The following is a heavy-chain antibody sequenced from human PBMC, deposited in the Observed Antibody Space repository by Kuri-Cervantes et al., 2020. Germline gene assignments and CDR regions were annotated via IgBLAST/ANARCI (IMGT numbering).Heavy chain of an antibody. J-gene: IGHJ6*03. Sequence: GESLKISCAASGFTFSSYAMSWVRQAPGKGLEWVSAISGSGGSTYYADSVKGRFTISRDNAKNSLYLQMNSLRAEDTAVYYCARAPDSSSWYRYYYYMDVWGKGTTVTVSS. CDR3: ARAPDSSSWYRYYYYMDV. V-gene: IGHV3-23*01. CDR2: ISGSGGST. CDR1: GFTFSSYA. D-gene: IGHD6-13*01.